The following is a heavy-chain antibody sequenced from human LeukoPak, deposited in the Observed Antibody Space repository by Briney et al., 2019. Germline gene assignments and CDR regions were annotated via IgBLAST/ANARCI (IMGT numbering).Heavy chain of an antibody. CDR1: GFTFSSHS. D-gene: IGHD3-22*01. Sequence: WGSLRLSCAASGFTFSSHSIYLVRQAPGKGLEWVAVISYDGRIKYYADSVRGRFTISRDNSKNTLYLQMNSLRAEDTAVYYCARRWDYYDSSAIDYWGQGTLVTVSS. CDR2: ISYDGRIK. V-gene: IGHV3-30*04. J-gene: IGHJ4*02. CDR3: ARRWDYYDSSAIDY.